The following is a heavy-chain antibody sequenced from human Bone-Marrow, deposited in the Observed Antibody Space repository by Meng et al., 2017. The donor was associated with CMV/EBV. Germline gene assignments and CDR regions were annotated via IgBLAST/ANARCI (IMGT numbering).Heavy chain of an antibody. D-gene: IGHD5-18*01. CDR2: IYYRAIT. J-gene: IGHJ4*02. CDR1: GGPVSSGSHS. Sequence: VSGGPVSSGSHSWTWVRQTPGKGLEWIVYIYYRAITNYSPSLKSRVTISLDTSKNQFSLKVSSVTAADTAVYYCARDVWGYNYGVAYWGQGTLVTVSS. CDR3: ARDVWGYNYGVAY. V-gene: IGHV4-61*01.